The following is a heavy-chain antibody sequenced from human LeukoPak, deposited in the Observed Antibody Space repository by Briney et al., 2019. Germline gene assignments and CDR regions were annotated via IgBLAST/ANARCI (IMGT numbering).Heavy chain of an antibody. Sequence: GGSLRLSCAASGFTFSSYEMNWVRQAPGKGLEWVSSISSSSSYIYYADSVKGRFTISRDNAKNSLYLQMNSLRAEDTAVYYCARGGYDSSGYSPIDYWGQGTLVTVSS. V-gene: IGHV3-21*01. D-gene: IGHD3-22*01. CDR3: ARGGYDSSGYSPIDY. CDR1: GFTFSSYE. J-gene: IGHJ4*02. CDR2: ISSSSSYI.